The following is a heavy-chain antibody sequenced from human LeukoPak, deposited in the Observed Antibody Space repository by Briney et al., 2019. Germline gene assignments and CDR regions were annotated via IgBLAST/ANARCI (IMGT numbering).Heavy chain of an antibody. D-gene: IGHD4/OR15-4a*01. CDR2: IDYTRRP. Sequence: PSETLSLTCIVSGYSIRNGFHWNWIRLSPGKGLEWIGSIDYTRRPSYNPSLQSRVTISVDTSKNLFSLNLASVTAADTAIYLCARSEINDYLNFWGQGLQVIVSS. CDR1: GYSIRNGFH. CDR3: ARSEINDYLNF. V-gene: IGHV4-38-2*02. J-gene: IGHJ4*02.